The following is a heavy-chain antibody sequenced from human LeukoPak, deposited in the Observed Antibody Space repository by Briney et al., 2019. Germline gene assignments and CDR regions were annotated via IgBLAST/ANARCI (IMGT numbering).Heavy chain of an antibody. J-gene: IGHJ4*02. V-gene: IGHV4-4*02. CDR2: IYHSGST. CDR1: GGSISSSNW. Sequence: PSGTLSLTCAVSGGSISSSNWWSWVRPPPGKGLEWIGEIYHSGSTNYNPSLKSRVTISVDKSKNQFSLKLSSVTAADTAVYYCARAPGGCCSSTSCSPFDYWGQGTLVTVSS. CDR3: ARAPGGCCSSTSCSPFDY. D-gene: IGHD2-2*01.